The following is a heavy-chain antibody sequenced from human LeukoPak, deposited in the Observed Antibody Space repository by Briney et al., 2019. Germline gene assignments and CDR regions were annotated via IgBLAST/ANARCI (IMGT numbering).Heavy chain of an antibody. CDR1: GGSPSGYY. CDR3: TRGQGIAI. V-gene: IGHV4-34*01. Sequence: PSETLSLTCAVYGGSPSGYYWSWIRQPPGKGLEWIGEINHSGGINYDPSLKSRVTISVDTSKNQFSLNLNSVTAADTAVYYCTRGQGIAIWGQGTKVTVSS. D-gene: IGHD6-13*01. CDR2: INHSGGI. J-gene: IGHJ3*02.